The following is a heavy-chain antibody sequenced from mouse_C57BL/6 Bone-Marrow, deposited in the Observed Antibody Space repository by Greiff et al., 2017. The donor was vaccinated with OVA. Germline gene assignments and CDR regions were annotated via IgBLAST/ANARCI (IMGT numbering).Heavy chain of an antibody. Sequence: EVQVVESGGGLVQPGGSMKLSCAASGFTFSDDWMDWVRQSPEKGLEWVAEIRNKANNPAKYYAESVKGRFTISRDDSKSSVYLHMNSLRAEDTGIYYCTPRGFAYWGQGTLVTVSA. J-gene: IGHJ3*01. CDR1: GFTFSDDW. CDR3: TPRGFAY. V-gene: IGHV6-6*01. CDR2: IRNKANNPAK.